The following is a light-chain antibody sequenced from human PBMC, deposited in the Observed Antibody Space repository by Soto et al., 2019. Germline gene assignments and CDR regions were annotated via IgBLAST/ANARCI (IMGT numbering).Light chain of an antibody. CDR1: SSDVGGYNY. Sequence: QSVLTQPASVSGSPGQSITTSCTGTSSDVGGYNYVSWYQQHPGKAPKLMIYEVRNRPSGVSHRFSGSKSANTASLTISGLQAEDEADYYCSSYTSSSPYVFGTGTKVTVL. V-gene: IGLV2-14*01. J-gene: IGLJ1*01. CDR2: EVR. CDR3: SSYTSSSPYV.